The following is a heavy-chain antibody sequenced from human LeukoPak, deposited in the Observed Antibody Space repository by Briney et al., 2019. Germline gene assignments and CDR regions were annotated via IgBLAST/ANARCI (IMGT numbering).Heavy chain of an antibody. J-gene: IGHJ5*02. CDR3: ARDSSGYYHWFDP. D-gene: IGHD3-22*01. Sequence: SETLSFTCAVFGGSFSGYYWSWIRQPPGKGLEWIGEIIHSGTTNYNPSLKSRVTISVDTSKSQFSLNLSSVTAADTAVYYCARDSSGYYHWFDPWGQGTLVTVSS. CDR2: IIHSGTT. CDR1: GGSFSGYY. V-gene: IGHV4-34*12.